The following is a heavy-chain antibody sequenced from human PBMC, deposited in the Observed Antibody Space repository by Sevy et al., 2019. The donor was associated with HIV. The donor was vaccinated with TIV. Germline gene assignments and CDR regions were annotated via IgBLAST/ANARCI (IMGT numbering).Heavy chain of an antibody. CDR2: ISSSSSYI. CDR3: ARVTMEGFGGYYYYYYMDV. CDR1: GFTFSSYS. V-gene: IGHV3-21*01. J-gene: IGHJ6*03. Sequence: GGSLRLSCAASGFTFSSYSMNWVRQAPGKGLEWVSSISSSSSYIYYADSVKGRFTISGDNAKNSLYLQMNSLRTEDTAVYYCARVTMEGFGGYYYYYYMDVWGKGTTVTVSS. D-gene: IGHD3-10*01.